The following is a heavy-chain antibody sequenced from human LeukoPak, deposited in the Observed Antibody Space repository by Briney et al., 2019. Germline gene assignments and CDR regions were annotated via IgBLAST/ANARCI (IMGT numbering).Heavy chain of an antibody. CDR1: SASITSSPYF. Sequence: SETLSLTCTVSSASITSSPYFWGWIRQSPGKGLEWIGSISYSGTTYYNPSLKSRVTISVDTSKNQFSLKLSSVTAADTAVYYCARGMTYYDFWSGYYVWFDIWGQGTMVTVSS. V-gene: IGHV4-39*01. CDR3: ARGMTYYDFWSGYYVWFDI. J-gene: IGHJ3*02. D-gene: IGHD3-3*01. CDR2: ISYSGTT.